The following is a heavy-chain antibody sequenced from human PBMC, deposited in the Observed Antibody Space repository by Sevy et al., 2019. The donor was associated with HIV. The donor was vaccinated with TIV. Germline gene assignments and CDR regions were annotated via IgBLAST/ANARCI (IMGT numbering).Heavy chain of an antibody. CDR2: FDPEDGET. J-gene: IGHJ4*02. V-gene: IGHV1-24*01. D-gene: IGHD3-22*01. CDR1: GYTLTQLS. Sequence: ASVKVSCKVSGYTLTQLSMHWVRQAPGKGLEWMGSFDPEDGETLYAQKFQGRVTMTEDTSTDTAYMELRSLRSEDTAVYYCATTKDYYDSSGSPFYYWGQGTLVTVSS. CDR3: ATTKDYYDSSGSPFYY.